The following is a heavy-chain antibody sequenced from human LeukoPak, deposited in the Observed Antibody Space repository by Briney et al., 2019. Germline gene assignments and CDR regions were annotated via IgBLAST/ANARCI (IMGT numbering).Heavy chain of an antibody. V-gene: IGHV3-NL1*01. CDR1: GFTFSTFG. J-gene: IGHJ6*03. CDR2: IYSDNT. D-gene: IGHD3-10*01. CDR3: ARDGTRRGYYYYMDV. Sequence: GGSLRLSCAAAGFSASGFTFSTFGMHWVRQAPGKGLEWVSFIYSDNTHYSDSVKGRFTISRDNSKNTLYLQMNSLRAEDTAVYYCARDGTRRGYYYYMDVWGKGTTVTVSS.